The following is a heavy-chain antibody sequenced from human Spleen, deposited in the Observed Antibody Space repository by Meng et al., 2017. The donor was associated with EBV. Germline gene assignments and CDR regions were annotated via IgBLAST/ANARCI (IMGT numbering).Heavy chain of an antibody. Sequence: QLQARESGPGQVKPSEPLSLPCTVSGDSISSFYYWGWIRQPPGRGLEWIGSVHYTGSTYYSPSLKSRVTVSVDTSKNQFSLRLTSVTAADTAVYYCARPFPSWQSPRLDPFGAWGQGTLVTVSS. J-gene: IGHJ5*02. CDR3: ARPFPSWQSPRLDPFGA. V-gene: IGHV4-39*01. CDR1: GDSISSFYY. D-gene: IGHD6-19*01. CDR2: VHYTGST.